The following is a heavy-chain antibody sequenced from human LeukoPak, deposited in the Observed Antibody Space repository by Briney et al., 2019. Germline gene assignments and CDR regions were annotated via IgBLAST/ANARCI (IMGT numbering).Heavy chain of an antibody. J-gene: IGHJ3*02. CDR1: EFTFSSYS. Sequence: PGGSLRLSCAASEFTFSSYSMNWVRQAPGKGLERVSYITSSGRTMYYADSVKGRFTISRDNSKNTLYLQMNSLRAEDTAVYYCIVPAATSGIDAFDIWGQGTMVTVSS. CDR2: ITSSGRTM. D-gene: IGHD2-2*01. V-gene: IGHV3-48*01. CDR3: IVPAATSGIDAFDI.